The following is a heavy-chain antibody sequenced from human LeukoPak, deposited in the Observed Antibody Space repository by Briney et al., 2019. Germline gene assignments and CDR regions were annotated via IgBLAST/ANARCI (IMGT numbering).Heavy chain of an antibody. Sequence: PSETLSLTCAVYGGSFSGYYWSWIRQPPGKGLEWIGEINHSGSTNYNPSLKSRVTISVDTSKSQFSLKLSSVTAADTAVYYCARVRLRSTYYYYGMDVWGQGTTVTVSS. CDR3: ARVRLRSTYYYYGMDV. J-gene: IGHJ6*02. CDR2: INHSGST. V-gene: IGHV4-34*01. CDR1: GGSFSGYY. D-gene: IGHD4-17*01.